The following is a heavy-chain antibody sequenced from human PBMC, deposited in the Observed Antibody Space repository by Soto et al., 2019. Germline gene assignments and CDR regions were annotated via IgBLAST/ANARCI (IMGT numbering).Heavy chain of an antibody. J-gene: IGHJ6*02. CDR2: INHSGST. Sequence: SETLSLTCAVYGGSFSGYYWNWIRQPPGKGLEWIGEINHSGSTNYNPSLKSRVTISLDTSKNQFSLKLSSMTAADTAVYYCARNGGSGSFGEYYYGMDVWGQGTTVTVSS. V-gene: IGHV4-34*01. CDR1: GGSFSGYY. CDR3: ARNGGSGSFGEYYYGMDV. D-gene: IGHD3-10*01.